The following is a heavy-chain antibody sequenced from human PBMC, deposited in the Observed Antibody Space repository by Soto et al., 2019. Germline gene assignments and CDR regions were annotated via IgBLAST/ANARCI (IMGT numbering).Heavy chain of an antibody. CDR1: GGSISGRNW. Sequence: SETLSLTCVVSGGSISGRNWWSWVRQAPGKGLEWIGDVFHSGDTTYTPSLRSRVTISVDKPKNQFSLKLNSVTAADTAVYYCARLIYDSRLNYFYFDFWGQGALVTVSS. CDR2: VFHSGDT. V-gene: IGHV4-4*02. CDR3: ARLIYDSRLNYFYFDF. D-gene: IGHD3-22*01. J-gene: IGHJ4*02.